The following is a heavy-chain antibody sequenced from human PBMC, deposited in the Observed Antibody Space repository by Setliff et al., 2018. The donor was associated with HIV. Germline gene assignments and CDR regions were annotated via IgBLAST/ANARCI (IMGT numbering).Heavy chain of an antibody. V-gene: IGHV4-59*10. J-gene: IGHJ4*02. D-gene: IGHD3-3*01. CDR3: ARGNNDLESFDY. CDR1: GGSFSNYY. Sequence: SETLSLTCAVYGGSFSNYYWSWIRQSGGKGLEWIGRIYASGKTTFNPSLKSRVRMSVDTSKNQFSLKLTSVTASDTAVYYCARGNNDLESFDYWGQGALVTVSS. CDR2: IYASGKT.